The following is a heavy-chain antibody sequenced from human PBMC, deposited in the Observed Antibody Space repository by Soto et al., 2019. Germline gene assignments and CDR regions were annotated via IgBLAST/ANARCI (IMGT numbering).Heavy chain of an antibody. J-gene: IGHJ6*02. D-gene: IGHD6-6*01. V-gene: IGHV4-34*01. CDR1: GGSFSGYY. CDR3: ARGRDDIAARPGGGYYYYGMDV. Sequence: SETLSLTCAVYGGSFSGYYWSWIRQPPGKGLEWIGEINHSGSTNYNPSLKSRVTISVDTSKNQFSLKLSSVTAADTAVYYCARGRDDIAARPGGGYYYYGMDVWGQGTTVTVSS. CDR2: INHSGST.